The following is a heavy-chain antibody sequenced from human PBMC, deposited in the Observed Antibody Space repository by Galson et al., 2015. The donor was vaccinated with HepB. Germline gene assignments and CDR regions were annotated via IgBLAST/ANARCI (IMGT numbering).Heavy chain of an antibody. D-gene: IGHD3-10*01. CDR1: GYSFTSYW. J-gene: IGHJ4*02. CDR2: IDPSDSYT. Sequence: QSGAEVKKPGESLRISCKGSGYSFTSYWISWVRQMPGKGLEWMGRIDPSDSYTNYSPSFQGHVTISADKSISTAYLQWSSLKASDTAMYYCARHGYYGSGSYRYYFDYWGQGTLVTVSS. V-gene: IGHV5-10-1*01. CDR3: ARHGYYGSGSYRYYFDY.